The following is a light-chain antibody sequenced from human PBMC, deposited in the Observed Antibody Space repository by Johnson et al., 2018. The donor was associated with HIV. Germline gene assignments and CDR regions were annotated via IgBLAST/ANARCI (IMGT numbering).Light chain of an antibody. J-gene: IGLJ1*01. Sequence: QSVLTQPPSVSAAPGQKVTISCSGSTSNIGNNFVSWYQHLPGTAPKLLIYDNNKRPSGIPDRFYGSKSGTSATLGITGLQTGDEADYYCGTWDSSLSGGVFGTGTKVTVL. CDR2: DNN. CDR3: GTWDSSLSGGV. CDR1: TSNIGNNF. V-gene: IGLV1-51*01.